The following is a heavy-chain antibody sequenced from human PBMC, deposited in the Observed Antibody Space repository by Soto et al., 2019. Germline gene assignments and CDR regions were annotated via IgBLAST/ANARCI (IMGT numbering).Heavy chain of an antibody. V-gene: IGHV3-23*01. CDR2: FGGNLVST. Sequence: GGSLRLSCAASGFTFSNHAMHWVRQAPGEGPEWVSGFGGNLVSTNYADSVKGRFTISRDNSKNTLYLQMNSLRAEDTAIYYCVREGRVGVEGFDFWGQGTLVTVS. CDR1: GFTFSNHA. D-gene: IGHD1-26*01. CDR3: VREGRVGVEGFDF. J-gene: IGHJ4*02.